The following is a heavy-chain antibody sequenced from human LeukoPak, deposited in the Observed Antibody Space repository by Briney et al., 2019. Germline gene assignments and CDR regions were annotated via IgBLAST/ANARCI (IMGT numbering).Heavy chain of an antibody. J-gene: IGHJ6*02. CDR3: ARVETTYYYYGMDV. D-gene: IGHD4-11*01. CDR2: IYSGGST. CDR1: GFTVSSNY. V-gene: IGHV3-53*04. Sequence: GGSLRLSCAASGFTVSSNYMSWVRQAPGKGLEWVSVIYSGGSTYYADSVKGRFTISRHNSKNTLYLQMNSLRAEDTAVYYCARVETTYYYYGMDVWGQGATVTVSS.